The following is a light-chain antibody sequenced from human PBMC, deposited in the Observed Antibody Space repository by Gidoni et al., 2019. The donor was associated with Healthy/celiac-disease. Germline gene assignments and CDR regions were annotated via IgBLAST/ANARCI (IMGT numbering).Light chain of an antibody. Sequence: LLLTQSPVTLSVSPGERATLSCRASQAVGSNYLAWYQQKPGQAPRLLIFGISTRATDIPDRFSGSGSGTEFTLTINSLQSEDYAVYYCQQYSQWPITFXQXTRLXIK. CDR1: QAVGSN. CDR3: QQYSQWPIT. J-gene: IGKJ5*01. CDR2: GIS. V-gene: IGKV3-15*01.